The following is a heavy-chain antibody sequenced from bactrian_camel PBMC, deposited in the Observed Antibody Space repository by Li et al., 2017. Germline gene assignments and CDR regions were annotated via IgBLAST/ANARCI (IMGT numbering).Heavy chain of an antibody. J-gene: IGHJ4*01. CDR3: AADMSGGWSSYTPLNPDEYDT. CDR2: IDSDGTT. CDR1: GHTYCSYE. Sequence: HVQLVESGGGSVQAGGSLRLSCSVSGHTYCSYEMSWYRQAQGKEREFVSSIDSDGTTSYADSVKGRFTISRDNAKNTLYLQMNSLKPEDGAIYYCAADMSGGWSSYTPLNPDEYDTWGQGTRVTVSS. D-gene: IGHD2*01. V-gene: IGHV3S53*01.